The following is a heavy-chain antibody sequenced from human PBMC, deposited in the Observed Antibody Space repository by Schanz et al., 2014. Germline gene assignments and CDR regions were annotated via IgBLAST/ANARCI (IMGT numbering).Heavy chain of an antibody. D-gene: IGHD5-12*01. CDR3: ARDGGRDGYNLAFDV. Sequence: EVQLVESGGGLIQPGGSLRLSCAVSGFTVNTNYMSWVRQAPGKGLEWISSMYINSGRTQYADSVKGRFIISRDSSKNTLFLQMNSLRAEDTAVYFWARDGGRDGYNLAFDVWGQGTLVTGSS. CDR1: GFTVNTNY. J-gene: IGHJ3*01. CDR2: MYINSGRT. V-gene: IGHV3-53*01.